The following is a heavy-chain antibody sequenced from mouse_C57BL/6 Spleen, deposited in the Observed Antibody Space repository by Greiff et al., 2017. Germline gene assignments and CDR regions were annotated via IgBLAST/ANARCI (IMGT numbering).Heavy chain of an antibody. Sequence: QVQLQQPGAELVKPGASVKMSCKASGYTFTSYWITWVKQRPGQGLEWIGDIYPGSGSTNYNEKFKSKATLTVDTSSSTAYMQLSSLTSEDSAVYYCARPIYYGYDVYWYFDVWGTGTTVTVSS. J-gene: IGHJ1*03. D-gene: IGHD2-2*01. CDR1: GYTFTSYW. CDR2: IYPGSGST. CDR3: ARPIYYGYDVYWYFDV. V-gene: IGHV1-55*01.